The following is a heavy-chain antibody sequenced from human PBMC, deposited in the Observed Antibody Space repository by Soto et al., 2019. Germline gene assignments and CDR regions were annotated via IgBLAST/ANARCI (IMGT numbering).Heavy chain of an antibody. CDR2: ISYDGSNK. V-gene: IGHV3-30*18. Sequence: GGSLRLSCAASGFTFSSYGVHWVRQAPGKGLEWVAVISYDGSNKYYADSVKGRFTISRDNSKNTLYLQMNSLRAEDTAVYYCAKGRREVVVAAPFDYWGQGTLVTVS. CDR3: AKGRREVVVAAPFDY. CDR1: GFTFSSYG. J-gene: IGHJ4*02. D-gene: IGHD2-15*01.